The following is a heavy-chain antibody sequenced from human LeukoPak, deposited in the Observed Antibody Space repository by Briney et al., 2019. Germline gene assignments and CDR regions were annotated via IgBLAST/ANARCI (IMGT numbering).Heavy chain of an antibody. Sequence: GESLKISCRSSGYSFTSYWIVWVRQMPGKGLEWMGIIYPRDSDTRYSPSLQGQVTISVDKSISTAYLQWSSQKASDTAINYCASMTYTKSYLAPFDYWGQGTLVTVSS. CDR2: IYPRDSDT. D-gene: IGHD1-26*01. J-gene: IGHJ4*02. CDR1: GYSFTSYW. CDR3: ASMTYTKSYLAPFDY. V-gene: IGHV5-51*01.